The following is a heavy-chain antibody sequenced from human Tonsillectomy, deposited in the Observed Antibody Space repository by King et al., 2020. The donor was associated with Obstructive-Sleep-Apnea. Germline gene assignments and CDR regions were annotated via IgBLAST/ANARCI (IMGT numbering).Heavy chain of an antibody. V-gene: IGHV3-23*04. J-gene: IGHJ4*02. D-gene: IGHD3-22*01. Sequence: VQLVESGGGLVQPGGSLRLSCAASGFTFTNYAMTWVRQAPGKGLEWVSTISGSGGTTYYADSVKGRFTISRDNSKNSLYLQTNSLRAEDTAIYYCAKASEDYDSSSYYYERYFDYWGRGTLVTVSS. CDR2: ISGSGGTT. CDR3: AKASEDYDSSSYYYERYFDY. CDR1: GFTFTNYA.